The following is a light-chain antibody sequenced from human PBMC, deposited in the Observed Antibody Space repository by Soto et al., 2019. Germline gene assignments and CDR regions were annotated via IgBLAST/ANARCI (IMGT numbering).Light chain of an antibody. J-gene: IGKJ4*01. CDR3: QQYYSSPRT. V-gene: IGKV4-1*01. CDR2: WAS. Sequence: DIVMTQSPDSLAVSLGERATINCKSSQSVLYSSNNKNYLVWYQQKPGQPPKLLIYWASTRESGVPDRFSGSGTVTDFALDISSLPAEDVAVYYCQQYYSSPRTFGGATKVDI. CDR1: QSVLYSSNNKNY.